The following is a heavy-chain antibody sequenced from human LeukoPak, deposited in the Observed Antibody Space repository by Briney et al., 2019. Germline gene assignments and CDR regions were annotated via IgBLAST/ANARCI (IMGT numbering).Heavy chain of an antibody. Sequence: GGSLRLSCTGSGFTFGDYGMSWVRQAPGKGLEWVGFIRSKAYGGTTEYAASVKGRFTISRDDSKSIAYLQMNSLETEDTAVYYCSNSYCGGDCYSGGYFDYWGQGTLVTVSS. CDR3: SNSYCGGDCYSGGYFDY. D-gene: IGHD2-21*02. V-gene: IGHV3-49*04. CDR1: GFTFGDYG. J-gene: IGHJ4*02. CDR2: IRSKAYGGTT.